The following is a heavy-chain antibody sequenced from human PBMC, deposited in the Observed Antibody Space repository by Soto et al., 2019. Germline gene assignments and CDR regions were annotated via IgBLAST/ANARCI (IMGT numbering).Heavy chain of an antibody. Sequence: QVQLVESGGGLVQPGGSLRLSCAASGFTFSNYYMSWIRQAPGKGLEWVSYISGSSSTIYYADSVKGRFTISSDNANNSLYLQMNRLRAEDTAVYYCARRCTFGGVIGRNSDYWGQGTLVTVSS. CDR1: GFTFSNYY. D-gene: IGHD3-16*02. CDR3: ARRCTFGGVIGRNSDY. J-gene: IGHJ4*02. V-gene: IGHV3-11*01. CDR2: ISGSSSTI.